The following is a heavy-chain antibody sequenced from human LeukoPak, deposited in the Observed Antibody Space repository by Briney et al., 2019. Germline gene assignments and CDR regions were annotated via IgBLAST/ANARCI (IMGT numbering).Heavy chain of an antibody. CDR2: INHSGST. CDR3: VRHLGANAFTI. D-gene: IGHD3-16*01. Sequence: PSETLSLTCAVYGGSFSGYYWSWIRQPPGKGLEWIGEINHSGSTNYNPSLKSRVTISVDTSKNQFSLKLSSVTAADTAVYYCVRHLGANAFTIWGQGTMVTVSS. CDR1: GGSFSGYY. J-gene: IGHJ3*02. V-gene: IGHV4-34*01.